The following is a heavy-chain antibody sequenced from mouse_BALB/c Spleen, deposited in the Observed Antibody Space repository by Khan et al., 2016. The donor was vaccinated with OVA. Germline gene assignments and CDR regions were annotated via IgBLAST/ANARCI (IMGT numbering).Heavy chain of an antibody. J-gene: IGHJ1*01. D-gene: IGHD1-1*01. CDR1: GYSITSGYS. CDR3: ARSPGSNWYCGV. Sequence: EVQLQESGPDLVKPSQSLSLTCTVTGYSITSGYSWHWLRQFPGNKLEWMGYIHYSGSTNYNPSLKSRISITLDTSKNPFFLQLNSVTSEDTATFYCARSPGSNWYCGVWGAGTAVTVSS. CDR2: IHYSGST. V-gene: IGHV3-1*02.